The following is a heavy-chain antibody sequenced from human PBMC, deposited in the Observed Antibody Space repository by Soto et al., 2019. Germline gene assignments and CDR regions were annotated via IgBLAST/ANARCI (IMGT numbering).Heavy chain of an antibody. CDR3: TTDPRY. J-gene: IGHJ4*02. CDR1: GLTFSKTW. CDR2: IKSKNDGGTI. V-gene: IGHV3-15*01. Sequence: EVQLVESGGGVVEPGGSLRLSCALSGLTFSKTWMSWVRQAPGKGLEWVGRIKSKNDGGTIDRIAPVKDRFIISRDDSKDTVYLQMNSLKTEDTAVYSCTTDPRYWGQGTLVTVSS.